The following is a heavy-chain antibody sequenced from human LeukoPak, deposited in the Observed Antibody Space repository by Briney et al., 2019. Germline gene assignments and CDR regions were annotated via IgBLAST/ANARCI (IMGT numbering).Heavy chain of an antibody. CDR3: VRGAPFDY. CDR1: AFTFSDYY. CDR2: ISSSSSYT. Sequence: PGGSLRLSCAASAFTFSDYYMSWIRQAPGKGLEWVSYISSSSSYTNYADSVKGRFTISRDNAQNMLFLQMNTLRVDDTAVYYCVRGAPFDYWGQGTLVTVPS. J-gene: IGHJ4*02. V-gene: IGHV3-11*06. D-gene: IGHD1-26*01.